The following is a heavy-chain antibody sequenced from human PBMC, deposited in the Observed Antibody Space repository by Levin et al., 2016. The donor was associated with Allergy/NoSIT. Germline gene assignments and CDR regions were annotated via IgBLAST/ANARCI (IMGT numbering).Heavy chain of an antibody. CDR3: ARDREVCSNDLCYTEYYYGMDV. V-gene: IGHV3-30*04. D-gene: IGHD2-8*01. J-gene: IGHJ6*02. Sequence: GGSLRLSCAASGFTLRNHAMYWVRQAPGKGLEWVAVISYDGSNQYYADSVLGRFTISRDNSKNTLYLQMNGVRSEDTAVYYCARDREVCSNDLCYTEYYYGMDVWGQGTTVTVSS. CDR2: ISYDGSNQ. CDR1: GFTLRNHA.